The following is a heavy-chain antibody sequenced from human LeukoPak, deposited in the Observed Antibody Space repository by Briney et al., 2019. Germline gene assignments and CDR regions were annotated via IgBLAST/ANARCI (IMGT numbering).Heavy chain of an antibody. CDR3: ASTIAARPWDYYYGMDV. J-gene: IGHJ6*02. CDR2: ISAYNGNT. Sequence: ASVKVSCKASGYTFTSYGISWVRQAPGQGLEWMGWISAYNGNTNYAQKLQGRVTMTTDTSTSTAYMELSSLRSEDTAVYYCASTIAARPWDYYYGMDVWGQGTTVTVSS. D-gene: IGHD6-6*01. V-gene: IGHV1-18*01. CDR1: GYTFTSYG.